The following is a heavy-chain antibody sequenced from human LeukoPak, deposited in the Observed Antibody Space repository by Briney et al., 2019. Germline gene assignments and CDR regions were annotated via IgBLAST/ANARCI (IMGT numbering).Heavy chain of an antibody. J-gene: IGHJ4*02. CDR2: INHSGGA. CDR3: ARGQGTVTTH. CDR1: GGSFSGYY. D-gene: IGHD4-17*01. Sequence: SETLSLTCAVSGGSFSGYYWTWIRQPAGKGLEWIGEINHSGGANYNPSLKSRVTISLDTSKNQFSLKLSSVTAADTALYYCARGQGTVTTHWGQGTLVTVSS. V-gene: IGHV4-34*01.